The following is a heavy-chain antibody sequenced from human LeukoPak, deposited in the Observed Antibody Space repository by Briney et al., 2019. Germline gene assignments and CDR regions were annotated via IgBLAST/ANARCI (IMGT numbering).Heavy chain of an antibody. J-gene: IGHJ4*02. V-gene: IGHV4-38-2*02. CDR1: GYSISSGYY. CDR2: IYHSGST. Sequence: SETLSLTCTVSGYSISSGYYWGWIRQPPGKGLEWIGSIYHSGSTNYNPSLKSRVTISVDTSKNQFSLKLSSVTAADTAVYYCARPRSYYYDLDYWGQGTLVTVSS. D-gene: IGHD3-22*01. CDR3: ARPRSYYYDLDY.